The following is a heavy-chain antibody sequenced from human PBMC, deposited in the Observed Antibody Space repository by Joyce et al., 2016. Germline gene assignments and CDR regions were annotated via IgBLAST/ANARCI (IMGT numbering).Heavy chain of an antibody. V-gene: IGHV1-3*04. D-gene: IGHD4-17*01. CDR1: GYRFTNYA. J-gene: IGHJ3*02. CDR2: INTGNGNK. Sequence: QVQLVQSGAEVKKAGASVKVSCKTSGYRFTNYAIHWVRQAPGQRLEWRGWINTGNGNKKYSEKVQGRVTITRDRSASTVYMEVSSLRSYDTTLYYCARGRNYGDQRRGDARDIWGQGTMVTVSS. CDR3: ARGRNYGDQRRGDARDI.